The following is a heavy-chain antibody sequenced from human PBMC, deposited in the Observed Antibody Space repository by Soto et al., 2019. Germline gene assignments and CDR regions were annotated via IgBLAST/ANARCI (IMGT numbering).Heavy chain of an antibody. CDR1: GFTFSSYA. CDR2: ISGSGGST. D-gene: IGHD6-6*01. CDR3: AKSSSYYYYYYMDV. Sequence: GGSLRLSCAASGFTFSSYAMSWVRQAPGKGLEWVSAISGSGGSTYYADSVKGRFTISRDNSKNTLYLQMNSLRAEDTAVYYCAKSSSYYYYYYMDVWGKGSPGHRLL. J-gene: IGHJ6*03. V-gene: IGHV3-23*01.